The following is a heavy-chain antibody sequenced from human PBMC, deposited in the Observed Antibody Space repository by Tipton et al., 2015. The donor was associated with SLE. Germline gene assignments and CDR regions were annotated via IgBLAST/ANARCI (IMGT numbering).Heavy chain of an antibody. J-gene: IGHJ4*02. D-gene: IGHD5-12*01. CDR3: AKDPAHDYRGFEY. V-gene: IGHV3-23*01. CDR1: GFTFSSHW. CDR2: ISGGGDNT. Sequence: SLRLSCAASGFTFSSHWMTWVRQAPGKGLECGSVISGGGDNTDYADSVKGRFTISRDKSKNTLYLQMNSLRAEDTAVYYCAKDPAHDYRGFEYWGQGTLVTVSP.